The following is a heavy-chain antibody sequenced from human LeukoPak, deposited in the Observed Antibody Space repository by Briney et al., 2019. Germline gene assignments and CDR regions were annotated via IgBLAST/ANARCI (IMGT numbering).Heavy chain of an antibody. D-gene: IGHD3-22*01. V-gene: IGHV3-7*01. CDR2: IKQDGSEK. CDR1: GFTFSSYW. J-gene: IGHJ4*02. Sequence: GGSLRLSCAASGFTFSSYWMSWVRQAPGKGLEWVANIKQDGSEKYYVDSVKGRFTISRDNAKNSLYLQMNSLRAEDTAVYYCARGWGYYDSSPKRFDYWGQGTLVTVSS. CDR3: ARGWGYYDSSPKRFDY.